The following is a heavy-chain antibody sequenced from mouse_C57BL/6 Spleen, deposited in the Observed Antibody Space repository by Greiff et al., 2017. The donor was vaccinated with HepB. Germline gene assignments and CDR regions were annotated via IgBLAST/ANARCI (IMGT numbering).Heavy chain of an antibody. CDR3: ARHYDYYFDY. J-gene: IGHJ2*01. V-gene: IGHV5-6*01. Sequence: EVQLVESGGDLVKPGGSLKLSCAASGFTFSSYGMSWVRQTPDKRLEWVATISSGGSYTYYPDSVKGRFTISRDNAKNTRYLQMSSLKSEDTALYYCARHYDYYFDYWGQGTTLTVSS. CDR2: ISSGGSYT. D-gene: IGHD2-4*01. CDR1: GFTFSSYG.